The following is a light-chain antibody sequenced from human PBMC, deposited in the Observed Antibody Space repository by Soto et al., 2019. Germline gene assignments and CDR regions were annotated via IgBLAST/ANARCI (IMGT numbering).Light chain of an antibody. CDR2: DTS. V-gene: IGKV3-11*01. CDR1: QSINYY. J-gene: IGKJ1*01. CDR3: QQTANWPRT. Sequence: EIVLTQSPVTLSLSPGQRATLSCRASQSINYYLAWYQQKPGQPPRLLIYDTSNRASGIPARFSGSGSGTDFTLTINSLEPDDFAVYYCQQTANWPRTFGLGTKVEVK.